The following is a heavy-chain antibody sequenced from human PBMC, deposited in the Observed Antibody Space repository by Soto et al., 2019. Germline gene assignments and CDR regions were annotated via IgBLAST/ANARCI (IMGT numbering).Heavy chain of an antibody. D-gene: IGHD6-6*01. CDR2: INHSGST. V-gene: IGHV4-34*01. CDR3: ARAPSSIAARRIFDY. Sequence: SETLSLTCAVYGGSFSGYYWSWIRQPPGKGLEWIGEINHSGSTNYNPSLKSRVTISVDTSKNQFSLKLSSVTAADTAVYYCARAPSSIAARRIFDYWGQGTLVTVSS. CDR1: GGSFSGYY. J-gene: IGHJ4*02.